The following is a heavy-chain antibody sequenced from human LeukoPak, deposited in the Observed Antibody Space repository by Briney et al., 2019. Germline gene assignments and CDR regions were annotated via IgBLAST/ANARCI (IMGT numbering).Heavy chain of an antibody. CDR3: ARQRAASRVPYYMDV. J-gene: IGHJ6*03. CDR1: GGTFSSYA. CDR2: IIPIFGTA. V-gene: IGHV1-69*05. Sequence: SVKVSCKASGGTFSSYAISWVRQAPGQGLEWMGGIIPIFGTANYAQKFQGRVTITTDESTSTAYMELSSLRSEDTAVYYCARQRAASRVPYYMDVWGKGTTVTVSS. D-gene: IGHD3-10*01.